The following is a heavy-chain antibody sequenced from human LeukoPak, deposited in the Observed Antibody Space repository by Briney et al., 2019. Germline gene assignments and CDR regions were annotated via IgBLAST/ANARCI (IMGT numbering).Heavy chain of an antibody. Sequence: PGGSLRLSCAASGFTFSNYAMHWVRQAPGKGLEWVSGITWNSGSIGYADSVKGRFTISRDNAKNSLYLQMNSLRAEDTALYYCAKKGTAATLDYWGQGTLVTVSS. CDR2: ITWNSGSI. J-gene: IGHJ4*02. D-gene: IGHD2-15*01. CDR1: GFTFSNYA. CDR3: AKKGTAATLDY. V-gene: IGHV3-9*01.